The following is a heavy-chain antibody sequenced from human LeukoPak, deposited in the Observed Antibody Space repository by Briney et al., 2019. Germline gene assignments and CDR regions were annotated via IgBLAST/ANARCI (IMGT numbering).Heavy chain of an antibody. CDR2: ISAYNGNT. CDR1: GYTFTSYG. D-gene: IGHD4-17*01. CDR3: AREVVGDYGDYVTNFDY. V-gene: IGHV1-18*01. Sequence: ASVKVSCKASGYTFTSYGISWVRQAPGQGLEWMGWISAYNGNTNYAQKLQGRVTMTTDTSTSTAYMELRSLRSDDTAVYYCAREVVGDYGDYVTNFDYWGQGTLVTVSS. J-gene: IGHJ4*02.